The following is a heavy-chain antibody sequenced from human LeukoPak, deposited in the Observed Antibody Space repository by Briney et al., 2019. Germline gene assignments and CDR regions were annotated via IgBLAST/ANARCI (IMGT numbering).Heavy chain of an antibody. J-gene: IGHJ5*02. Sequence: ASVKVSCKASGYTFTGYYMHWVRQAPGQGLEWMGWINPNSGGTNYAQKFQGRVTMTRDTSISTAYMELSRLRSDDTDVYYCARASPRDNWFDPWGQGTLVTVSS. CDR3: ARASPRDNWFDP. CDR1: GYTFTGYY. CDR2: INPNSGGT. V-gene: IGHV1-2*02.